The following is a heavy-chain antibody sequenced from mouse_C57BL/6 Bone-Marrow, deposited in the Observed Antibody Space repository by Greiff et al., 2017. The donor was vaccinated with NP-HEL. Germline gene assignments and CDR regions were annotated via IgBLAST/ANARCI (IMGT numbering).Heavy chain of an antibody. J-gene: IGHJ1*03. D-gene: IGHD3-3*01. CDR1: GYSFTGYY. CDR2: INPSTGGT. Sequence: DVQLQESGPELVKPGASVKISCKASGYSFTGYYMNWVKQSPEKSLEWIGEINPSTGGTTYNQKFKAKATLTVDKSSSTAYMQLKSLTSEDSAVYYCAREGRRWYFDVWGTGTTVTVSS. V-gene: IGHV1-42*01. CDR3: AREGRRWYFDV.